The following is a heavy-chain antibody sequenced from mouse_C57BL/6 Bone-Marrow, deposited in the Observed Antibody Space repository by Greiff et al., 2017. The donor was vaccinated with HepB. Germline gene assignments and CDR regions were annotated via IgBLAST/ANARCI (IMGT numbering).Heavy chain of an antibody. CDR3: ARDDGYWYFDV. Sequence: EVHLVDSGGGLVQSGRSLRLSCATSGFTFSDFYMEWVRQAPGKGLEWIAASRNKANDYTTEYSASVKGRFIVSRDTSQSILYLQMNALRAEDTAIYYCARDDGYWYFDVWGTGTTVTVSS. CDR1: GFTFSDFY. CDR2: SRNKANDYTT. J-gene: IGHJ1*03. D-gene: IGHD1-1*02. V-gene: IGHV7-1*01.